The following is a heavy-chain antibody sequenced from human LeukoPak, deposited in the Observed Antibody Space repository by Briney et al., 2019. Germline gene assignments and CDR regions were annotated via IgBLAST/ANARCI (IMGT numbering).Heavy chain of an antibody. J-gene: IGHJ4*02. CDR1: GFTFNSQA. Sequence: GGSHCLSCAASGFTFNSQAMNWVRQTPGKGLDWVSSISGSGGTTYYADSVKGRFTISRDNSKNTMYLQMNSLRAEDPAVHYCAKELASPLTSYGGNDYWGQGTLVSVSS. CDR2: ISGSGGTT. V-gene: IGHV3-23*01. D-gene: IGHD3-16*01. CDR3: AKELASPLTSYGGNDY.